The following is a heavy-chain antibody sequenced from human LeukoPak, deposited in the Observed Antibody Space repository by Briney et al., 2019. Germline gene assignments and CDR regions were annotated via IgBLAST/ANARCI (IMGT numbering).Heavy chain of an antibody. V-gene: IGHV4-30-4*02. CDR2: IYYSGST. CDR1: GGSISSGDCY. J-gene: IGHJ4*02. D-gene: IGHD5-24*01. CDR3: VRAAADGSPGPN. Sequence: PSETLSLTCTVSGGSISSGDCYWSWIRQPPGKGLEWIGYIYYSGSTYYNPSLKSRVTISVDTSKNQFSLKLSSVTPAGTAVYYCVRAAADGSPGPNWGQGTLVTVSS.